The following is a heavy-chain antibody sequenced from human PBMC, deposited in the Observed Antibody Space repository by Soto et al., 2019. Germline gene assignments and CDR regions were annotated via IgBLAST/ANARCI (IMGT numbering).Heavy chain of an antibody. CDR1: GYTFTSYG. D-gene: IGHD5-12*01. V-gene: IGHV1-18*01. CDR2: ISAYNGNT. J-gene: IGHJ4*02. Sequence: ASVKVSCKASGYTFTSYGISWVRQAPGQGLEWMGWISAYNGNTNYAQKLQGRVTMTTDTSTSTAYMELRSLRSDDTAVYYCARLPVDIVATYYFDYWGQGTLVTVSS. CDR3: ARLPVDIVATYYFDY.